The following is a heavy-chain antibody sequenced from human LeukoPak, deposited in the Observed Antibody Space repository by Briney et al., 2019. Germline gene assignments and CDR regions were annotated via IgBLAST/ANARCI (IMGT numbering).Heavy chain of an antibody. CDR2: INHSGST. J-gene: IGHJ6*02. CDR3: ARGVAVAGNGYYGMDV. Sequence: PSETLSLTCAVYGGSFSGYYWSWIRQPPGKGLEWIGEINHSGSTNYNPSLKSRVTISVDTSKNQFSLKLSSVTAADTAVYHCARGVAVAGNGYYGMDVWGQGTTVTVSS. V-gene: IGHV4-34*01. D-gene: IGHD6-19*01. CDR1: GGSFSGYY.